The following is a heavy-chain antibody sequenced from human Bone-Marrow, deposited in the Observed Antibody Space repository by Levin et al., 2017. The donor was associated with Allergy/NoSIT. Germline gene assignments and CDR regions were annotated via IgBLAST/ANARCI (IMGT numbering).Heavy chain of an antibody. J-gene: IGHJ3*01. D-gene: IGHD1/OR15-1a*01. V-gene: IGHV3-9*01. Sequence: SLKISCATSKFMFDDYGMYWVRQAPGKGLEWVSGISWNSGKTHYADSVKGRFVISRDNAKNSLYLQMNSLRTEDTALYYCVKSVNTMTIHDGFDFWGQGTMVTVSA. CDR1: KFMFDDYG. CDR2: ISWNSGKT. CDR3: VKSVNTMTIHDGFDF.